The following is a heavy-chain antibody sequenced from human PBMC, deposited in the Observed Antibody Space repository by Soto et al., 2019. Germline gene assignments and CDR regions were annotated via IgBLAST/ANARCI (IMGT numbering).Heavy chain of an antibody. CDR1: GGTFSSYA. Sequence: SVKVSCKASGGTFSSYAISWVRQAPGQGLEWMGGIIPIFGTANYAQKFQGRVTITADESTSTAYMELSSLRSEDTAVYYCARDSPSSGSYPYYFDYWGQGTLVTVSS. CDR2: IIPIFGTA. J-gene: IGHJ4*02. D-gene: IGHD1-26*01. V-gene: IGHV1-69*13. CDR3: ARDSPSSGSYPYYFDY.